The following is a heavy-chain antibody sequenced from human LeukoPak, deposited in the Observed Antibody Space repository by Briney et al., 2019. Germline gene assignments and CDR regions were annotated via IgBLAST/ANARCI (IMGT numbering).Heavy chain of an antibody. Sequence: GGSLRLSCAASGFTFSSFWMSWFRQAPGKGLEWVAHIKYDASAQHYVDSARGRFIISRDNARNSVFLQMNSLTADDTAVYYCATGVATINDHWGRGTLVTVSS. CDR2: IKYDASAQ. D-gene: IGHD5-12*01. J-gene: IGHJ5*02. CDR1: GFTFSSFW. CDR3: ATGVATINDH. V-gene: IGHV3-7*01.